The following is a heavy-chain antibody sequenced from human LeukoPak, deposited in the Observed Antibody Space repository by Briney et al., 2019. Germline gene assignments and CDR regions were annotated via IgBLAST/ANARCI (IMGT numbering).Heavy chain of an antibody. D-gene: IGHD2-2*01. CDR2: INHSGST. J-gene: IGHJ4*02. CDR1: GGSFSGYY. Sequence: SETLSLTXAVYGGSFSGYYWSWLRQPPGKGLEWIGEINHSGSTNYNPSLKSRVTISVDTSKNQFSLKLSSVTAADTAVYYCARGQWDRFVVVPAAKGARLDYWGQGTLVTVSS. CDR3: ARGQWDRFVVVPAAKGARLDY. V-gene: IGHV4-34*01.